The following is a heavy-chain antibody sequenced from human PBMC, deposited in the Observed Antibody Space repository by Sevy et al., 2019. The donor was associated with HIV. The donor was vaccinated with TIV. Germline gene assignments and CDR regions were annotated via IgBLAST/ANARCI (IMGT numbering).Heavy chain of an antibody. CDR2: ISGSGSST. V-gene: IGHV3-23*01. CDR3: AKVIGGQWLVRGYFDY. J-gene: IGHJ4*02. CDR1: GFTFSSYA. D-gene: IGHD6-19*01. Sequence: GGSLRLSCAASGFTFSSYAMSWVRQAPGKGLEWVSAISGSGSSTYYANSMKGRFTISRDNSKNTLYLQMNSLRSDDTAVTDCAKVIGGQWLVRGYFDYWGQGTLVTVSS.